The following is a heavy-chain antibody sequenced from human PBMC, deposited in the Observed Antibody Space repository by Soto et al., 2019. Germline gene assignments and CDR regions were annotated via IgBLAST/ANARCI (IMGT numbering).Heavy chain of an antibody. Sequence: QVQLVQSGAEVKKPGASVKVSCKASGYTFTGYYMHWVRQAPGQGPEWMGWINPNSGGTNYAQKFQGWVTMTRDTSISTAYMELSRLRSDDTAVYYCARVFHYYDSSGYSGGVNYGMDVWGQGTTVTVSS. V-gene: IGHV1-2*04. J-gene: IGHJ6*02. CDR1: GYTFTGYY. CDR2: INPNSGGT. CDR3: ARVFHYYDSSGYSGGVNYGMDV. D-gene: IGHD3-22*01.